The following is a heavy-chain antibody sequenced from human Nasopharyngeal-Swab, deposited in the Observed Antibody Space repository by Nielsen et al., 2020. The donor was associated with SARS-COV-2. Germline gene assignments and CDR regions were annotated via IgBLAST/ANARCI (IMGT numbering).Heavy chain of an antibody. D-gene: IGHD2-2*01. CDR2: INPTVGST. Sequence: ASVKVSCKASGYTFTSYYMHWVRQAPGQGLEWMGIINPTVGSTTYAQKFQGRVTMTRDTSTSTVYMELSSLRPEDTAVYYCARNIVVVPAAILYYYYAMDVWGQGTTVTVSS. J-gene: IGHJ6*02. V-gene: IGHV1-46*01. CDR1: GYTFTSYY. CDR3: ARNIVVVPAAILYYYYAMDV.